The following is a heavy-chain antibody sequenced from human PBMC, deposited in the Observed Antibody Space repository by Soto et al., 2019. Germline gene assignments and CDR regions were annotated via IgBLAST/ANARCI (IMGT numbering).Heavy chain of an antibody. Sequence: EVQLVESGGGLVQPGGSLKLSCAASGFTFTDAAMHWVRQASGKGLEWVGRIRSKARSYATEYAAAVKGRFTISRDDSKKMPYLQRNSLKAEDTAVYYCTRLDPVTVVENDAFDFWGQGTMVTVSS. CDR2: IRSKARSYAT. D-gene: IGHD5-18*01. J-gene: IGHJ3*01. V-gene: IGHV3-73*02. CDR3: TRLDPVTVVENDAFDF. CDR1: GFTFTDAA.